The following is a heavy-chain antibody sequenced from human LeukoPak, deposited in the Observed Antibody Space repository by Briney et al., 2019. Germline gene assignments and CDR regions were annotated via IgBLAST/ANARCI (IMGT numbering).Heavy chain of an antibody. J-gene: IGHJ3*02. Sequence: GKSLRLSCAASGFTVSSNYMSWVRQAPGKGLEWVSVIYSGGSTYYADSVKGRFTISRDNSKNTLYLQMNSLRAEDTAVYYCAKVEQSGDSTDIWGQGTMVTVSS. CDR1: GFTVSSNY. V-gene: IGHV3-53*01. CDR2: IYSGGST. CDR3: AKVEQSGDSTDI. D-gene: IGHD6-13*01.